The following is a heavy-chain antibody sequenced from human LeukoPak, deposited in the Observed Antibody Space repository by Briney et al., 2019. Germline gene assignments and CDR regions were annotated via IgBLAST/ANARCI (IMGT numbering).Heavy chain of an antibody. J-gene: IGHJ5*02. CDR3: ARERRDIVVVVAATWFDP. V-gene: IGHV3-7*01. D-gene: IGHD2-15*01. CDR1: GFTFSSYW. CDR2: IKQDGSEK. Sequence: PGGSLRLSCAASGFTFSSYWMSWVRQAPGKGLEWVANIKQDGSEKYYVDSVKGRFTISRDNAKNSLYLQMNSLRAEDTAVYYCARERRDIVVVVAATWFDPWGQGTLVTVSS.